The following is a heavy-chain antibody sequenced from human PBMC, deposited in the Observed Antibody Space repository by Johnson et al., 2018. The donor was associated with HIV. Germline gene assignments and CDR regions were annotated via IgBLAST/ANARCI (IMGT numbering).Heavy chain of an antibody. CDR2: ISWNSGSI. CDR3: AREGWELIYAFDI. D-gene: IGHD1-26*01. V-gene: IGHV3-9*01. Sequence: VQLVESGGGLVQPGRSLRLSCAASGFTFDDYAMHWVRQAPGKGLEWVSGISWNSGSIGYADSVKGRFTISRDNAKNSLYLQMNSLRAEDTAVYYCAREGWELIYAFDIWGQGTMVTVSS. CDR1: GFTFDDYA. J-gene: IGHJ3*02.